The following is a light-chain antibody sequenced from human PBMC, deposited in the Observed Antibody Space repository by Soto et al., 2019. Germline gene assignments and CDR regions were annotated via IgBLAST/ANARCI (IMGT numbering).Light chain of an antibody. CDR2: DVT. J-gene: IGLJ1*01. CDR1: SSDVGAYNY. V-gene: IGLV2-14*01. CDR3: RSYTRTSTYV. Sequence: QSVLTQPASVSGSPGQSITISCTGTSSDVGAYNYVSWYQQHPGKAPSLMIYDVTNRPSGVSNRFSGSKSGNTASLTISGLQAEDEADYYCRSYTRTSTYVFGAGTKVTVL.